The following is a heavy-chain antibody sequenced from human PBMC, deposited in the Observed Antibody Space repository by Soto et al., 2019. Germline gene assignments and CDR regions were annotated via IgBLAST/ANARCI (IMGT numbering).Heavy chain of an antibody. J-gene: IGHJ4*02. CDR1: GGSISSYY. Sequence: QVQLQESGPGLVKPSETLSLTCTVSGGSISSYYWSWIRQPPGRGLEWIGYLYYSGSTNYNPSLKSRVIISVDTSKNQFSLKLSSVTAADTAVYYCARRYGAAFDYWGQGTLVTVSS. CDR3: ARRYGAAFDY. V-gene: IGHV4-59*01. D-gene: IGHD2-15*01. CDR2: LYYSGST.